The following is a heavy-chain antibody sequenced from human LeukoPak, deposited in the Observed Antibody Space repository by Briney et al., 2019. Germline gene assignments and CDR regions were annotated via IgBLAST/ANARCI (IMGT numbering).Heavy chain of an antibody. J-gene: IGHJ3*02. CDR1: GVTLSNYY. Sequence: GGSLRLSCAASGVTLSNYYMNWVRQAPGKGLEWVSYISSSGSTMYYADSVRGRFTISRDTAKNSLYLQMNSLRVEDTAVYYCAREAKRDDAFDIWGQGTMVTVSS. CDR3: AREAKRDDAFDI. CDR2: ISSSGSTM. V-gene: IGHV3-48*04.